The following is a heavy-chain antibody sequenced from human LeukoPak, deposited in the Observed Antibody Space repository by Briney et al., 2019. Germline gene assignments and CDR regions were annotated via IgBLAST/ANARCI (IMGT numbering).Heavy chain of an antibody. CDR1: GGSISSYY. CDR2: IYYSGST. J-gene: IGHJ4*02. Sequence: SETLSLTCTVSGGSISSYYWSWIRQPPGKGLEWIGYIYYSGSTNYNPSLKSRVTISVDTSKNQFSLKLSSVTAADTAVYYCARGRAPGYCSSTSCYRSSVYFDYWGQGTLVTVSS. CDR3: ARGRAPGYCSSTSCYRSSVYFDY. D-gene: IGHD2-2*02. V-gene: IGHV4-59*12.